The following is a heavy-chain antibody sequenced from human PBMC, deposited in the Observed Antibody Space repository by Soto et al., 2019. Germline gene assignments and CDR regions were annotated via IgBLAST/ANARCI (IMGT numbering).Heavy chain of an antibody. CDR3: ARVRVQKSDKRHGWSYNWFDP. CDR2: MNPNSGNT. J-gene: IGHJ5*02. D-gene: IGHD2-21*02. CDR1: GYTFTSYD. V-gene: IGHV1-8*01. Sequence: ASVKVSCKASGYTFTSYDINWVRQATGQGLEWMGWMNPNSGNTGDEQKFQGRVTMTTNTSISTAYMELNSLRSEDTAVYYCARVRVQKSDKRHGWSYNWFDPWGQGTLVTVSS.